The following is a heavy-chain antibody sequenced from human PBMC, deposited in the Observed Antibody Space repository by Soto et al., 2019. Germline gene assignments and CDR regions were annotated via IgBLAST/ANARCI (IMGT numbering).Heavy chain of an antibody. CDR3: ASGYGSGSYYTQYYYYMDV. D-gene: IGHD3-10*01. V-gene: IGHV4-31*03. J-gene: IGHJ6*03. Sequence: QVQLQESGPGLVKPSQTLSLTCTVSGGSISSGGYYWSWIRQHPGKGLEWIGYIYYSGSTYYNPSLKSRVTISVDTSKNQFSLKLSSVTAADTAVYYCASGYGSGSYYTQYYYYMDVWGKGTTVTVSS. CDR1: GGSISSGGYY. CDR2: IYYSGST.